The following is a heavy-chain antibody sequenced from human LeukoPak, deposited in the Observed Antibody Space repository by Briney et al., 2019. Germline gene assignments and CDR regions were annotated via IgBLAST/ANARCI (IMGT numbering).Heavy chain of an antibody. CDR1: GGSVSVYY. J-gene: IGHJ3*02. Sequence: PSETLSLTCAVDGGSVSVYYWSWIRQPPGKGLEWIGEINHMGSTNYNPSLKGRATISVDTSKNQFSLKLSSVTDADTAVYYCASLTGTTGTREAFDIWGQGTTVTVSS. V-gene: IGHV4-34*01. D-gene: IGHD1-1*01. CDR2: INHMGST. CDR3: ASLTGTTGTREAFDI.